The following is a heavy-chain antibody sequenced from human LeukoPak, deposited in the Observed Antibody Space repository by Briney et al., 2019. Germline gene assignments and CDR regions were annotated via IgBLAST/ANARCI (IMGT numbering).Heavy chain of an antibody. D-gene: IGHD1-26*01. CDR3: ARIRVVGAGDY. J-gene: IGHJ4*02. Sequence: SETLSLTCTVSGGSISSGSYYWCWIRQPAGKGLEWIGRIYTSGSTNYNPSLKSRVTISVDTSKNQFSLKLSSVTAADTAVYYCARIRVVGAGDYWGQGTLVTVSS. V-gene: IGHV4-61*02. CDR1: GGSISSGSYY. CDR2: IYTSGST.